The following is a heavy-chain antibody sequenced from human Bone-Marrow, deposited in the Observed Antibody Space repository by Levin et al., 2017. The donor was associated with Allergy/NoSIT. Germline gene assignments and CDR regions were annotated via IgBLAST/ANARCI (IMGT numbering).Heavy chain of an antibody. D-gene: IGHD2-15*01. V-gene: IGHV1-46*01. Sequence: ASVKVSCKASGYTFTSYYVQWVRQAPGQGLEWMGVIRPATGTTNYAQNFQGRLTVTRDTSTSTIYMELNRLRSEDTGMYYCARDLVWDVAGPRFDSWGQGTLVTVSS. CDR2: IRPATGTT. CDR3: ARDLVWDVAGPRFDS. J-gene: IGHJ4*02. CDR1: GYTFTSYY.